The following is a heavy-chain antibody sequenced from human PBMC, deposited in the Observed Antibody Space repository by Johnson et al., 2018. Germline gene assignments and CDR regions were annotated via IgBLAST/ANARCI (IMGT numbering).Heavy chain of an antibody. CDR2: ISGSGGRT. Sequence: VQLVESGGGLAQPGGSLRLSCVGSGFSFSSYAMSWVRQAPGKGLEWVSDISGSGGRTIYADSVKGRFTISRDNSKNTVYLQMNSLRAEDTAVYYCAKDLAGTIPDAFDIWGQGTMVTVSS. CDR1: GFSFSSYA. D-gene: IGHD1-1*01. CDR3: AKDLAGTIPDAFDI. J-gene: IGHJ3*02. V-gene: IGHV3-23*04.